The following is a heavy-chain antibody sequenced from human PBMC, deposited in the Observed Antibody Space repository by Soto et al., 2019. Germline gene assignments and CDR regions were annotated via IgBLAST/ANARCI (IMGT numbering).Heavy chain of an antibody. Sequence: QVQLVQSGAEVKKPGSSVKVSCKASRGVFRSYGFSWLRQAPGQGLDWMGRIIPLLGTSKSAKNFQGRVTITADESTSTVNMEISSLTSEDTALYYCARVHVDILGGFDLWGQGTLVTVST. CDR2: IIPLLGTS. CDR3: ARVHVDILGGFDL. J-gene: IGHJ5*02. D-gene: IGHD5-12*01. CDR1: RGVFRSYG. V-gene: IGHV1-69*11.